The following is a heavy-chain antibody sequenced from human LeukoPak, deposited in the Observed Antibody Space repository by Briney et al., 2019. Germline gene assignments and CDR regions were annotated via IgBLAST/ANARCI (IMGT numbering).Heavy chain of an antibody. D-gene: IGHD3-10*01. Sequence: GGSLRLSCAASGFTFTSYAMTWVRQAPGKGLEWVSAISGSGGATYDADSVKGRFTISRDNSKDTLYLQINSLRAEDTAVFYCARGGMVRRVMGAFDIWGQGTLVTVSS. CDR2: ISGSGGAT. V-gene: IGHV3-23*01. CDR3: ARGGMVRRVMGAFDI. J-gene: IGHJ3*02. CDR1: GFTFTSYA.